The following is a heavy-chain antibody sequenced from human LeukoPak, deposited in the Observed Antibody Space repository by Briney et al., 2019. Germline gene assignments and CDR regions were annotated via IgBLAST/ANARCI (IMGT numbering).Heavy chain of an antibody. CDR2: IYTSGST. V-gene: IGHV4-4*07. Sequence: PETLCLTSTVSVGSISSYYWSWIWQPAQKGREWGGRIYTSGSTNYNPSLKSRVTMSVDTSKNQFSLNLSSVTAADTAVYYCARGRCTSCSFDYWGQGTLVTVSS. D-gene: IGHD2-2*01. CDR3: ARGRCTSCSFDY. J-gene: IGHJ4*02. CDR1: VGSISSYY.